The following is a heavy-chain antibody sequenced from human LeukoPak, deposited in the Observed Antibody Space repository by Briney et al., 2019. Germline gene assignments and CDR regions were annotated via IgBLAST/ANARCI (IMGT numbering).Heavy chain of an antibody. CDR3: ARSEYGDYANWFDP. J-gene: IGHJ5*02. V-gene: IGHV4-59*08. CDR2: IYYSGST. Sequence: SETLSLTCTVSGGSISSYYWSWIRQPPGKGLEWIGYIYYSGSTNYNPSLKSRVTISVDTSKNQFSLKLSSVTAADAAVYYCARSEYGDYANWFDPWGQGTLATVSS. CDR1: GGSISSYY. D-gene: IGHD4-17*01.